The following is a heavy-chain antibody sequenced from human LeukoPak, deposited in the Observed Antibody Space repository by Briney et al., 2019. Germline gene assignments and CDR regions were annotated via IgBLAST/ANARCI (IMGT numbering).Heavy chain of an antibody. CDR2: IIPIFGTA. Sequence: GASVKVSCKASGGTFSSYAISWVRQAPGQGLEWMGGIIPIFGTANYAQKFQGRVTITTDESTSTAYMELSSLRSEDTAVYYCARAAQLLLWSRFDPWAREPRSPSPQ. J-gene: IGHJ5*02. CDR1: GGTFSSYA. V-gene: IGHV1-69*05. CDR3: ARAAQLLLWSRFDP. D-gene: IGHD2-2*01.